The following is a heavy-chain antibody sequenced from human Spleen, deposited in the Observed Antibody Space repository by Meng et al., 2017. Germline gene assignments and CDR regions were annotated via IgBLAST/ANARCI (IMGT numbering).Heavy chain of an antibody. CDR3: ARDRHYYDSSELPDAFDI. V-gene: IGHV3-30*04. J-gene: IGHJ3*02. CDR2: ISYDGSNK. D-gene: IGHD3-22*01. CDR1: GFTFGSQA. Sequence: GESLKISCAASGFTFGSQAMHWVRQAPGKGLEWMAVISYDGSNKYYADFVKGRFTISRDNSKNTLYLQMNSLRAEDKAVYYCARDRHYYDSSELPDAFDIWGQGTMVTVSS.